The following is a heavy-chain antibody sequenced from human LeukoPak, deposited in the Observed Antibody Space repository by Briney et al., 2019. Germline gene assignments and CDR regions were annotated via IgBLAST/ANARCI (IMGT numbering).Heavy chain of an antibody. CDR1: GFTFSNYG. Sequence: PGGSLRLSCAASGFTFSNYGMHWVRQAPGKGLEWVAFIRYDGSDKYYADSVKGRFTISRDNSKNTLYLQMNSLRADDTAVYYCAKERDSSSWSDYWGQGTLVTVSS. CDR3: AKERDSSSWSDY. J-gene: IGHJ4*02. V-gene: IGHV3-30*02. CDR2: IRYDGSDK. D-gene: IGHD6-13*01.